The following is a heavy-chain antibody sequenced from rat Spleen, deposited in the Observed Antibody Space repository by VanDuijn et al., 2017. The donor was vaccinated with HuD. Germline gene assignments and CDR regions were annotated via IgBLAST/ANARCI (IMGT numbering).Heavy chain of an antibody. V-gene: IGHV5-19*01. CDR2: ISPTGGIT. CDR1: GFTFSNYG. Sequence: EVQLVESGGGLVQPGRSLKLSCAASGFTFSNYGMHWIRQVPTQGLEWVASISPTGGITNYRDSVKGRCTISRDNAKSTLYLQMDSLRSEDTATYYCATGPRILRLDWFAYWGQGTLVTVSS. D-gene: IGHD1-6*01. CDR3: ATGPRILRLDWFAY. J-gene: IGHJ3*01.